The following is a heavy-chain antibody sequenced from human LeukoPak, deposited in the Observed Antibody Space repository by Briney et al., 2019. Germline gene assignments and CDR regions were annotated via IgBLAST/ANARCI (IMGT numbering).Heavy chain of an antibody. V-gene: IGHV3-7*01. J-gene: IGHJ3*02. CDR1: GFRFGGFW. CDR3: TRDVREAYDI. Sequence: GGSLRLSCEASGFRFGGFWMNWVRQAPGKGPERVANINQDGSEKLCVDSVKGRFTISRDNAKNSLYLQMNSLRVEDTAVYYCTRDVREAYDIWGHGTMVTVSS. CDR2: INQDGSEK. D-gene: IGHD3-16*01.